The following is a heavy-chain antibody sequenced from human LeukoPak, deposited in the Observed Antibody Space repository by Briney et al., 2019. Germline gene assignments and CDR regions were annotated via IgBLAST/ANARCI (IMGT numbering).Heavy chain of an antibody. J-gene: IGHJ4*02. CDR1: GFTFSSYS. Sequence: KPGGSLRLSCAASGFTFSSYSMNWVRQAPGKGLEWVSSISSSSSYIYYADSVKGQFTISRDNAKNSLYLQMNSLRAEDTAVYYCAPRLGAATHWGQGTLVTVSS. CDR3: APRLGAATH. D-gene: IGHD2-15*01. V-gene: IGHV3-21*01. CDR2: ISSSSSYI.